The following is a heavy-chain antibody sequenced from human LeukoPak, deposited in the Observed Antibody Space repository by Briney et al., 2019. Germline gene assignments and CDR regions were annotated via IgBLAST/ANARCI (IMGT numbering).Heavy chain of an antibody. D-gene: IGHD1-26*01. CDR1: EFTFSSYS. J-gene: IGHJ4*02. V-gene: IGHV3-48*01. Sequence: GGSLRLSCAASEFTFSSYSMNWVRQAPGKGLEWVSYITSGNSKSYADSVKGRFTISRDNSKNTLFLQMNSLRAEDTAIYYCAKYGPQDSGSSHFDYWGQGALVTVSS. CDR3: AKYGPQDSGSSHFDY. CDR2: ITSGNSK.